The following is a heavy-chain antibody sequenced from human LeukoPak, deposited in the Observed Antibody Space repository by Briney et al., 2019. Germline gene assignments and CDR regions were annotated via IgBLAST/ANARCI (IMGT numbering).Heavy chain of an antibody. D-gene: IGHD5-24*01. J-gene: IGHJ6*03. V-gene: IGHV1-69*13. Sequence: EASVKVSCKASGGTFSSYAISWVRQAPGQGLEWMGGIIPIFGTANYAQKFQGRVTITADESTSTAYMELSSLRSEDTAVYYCAVGEMATIDLLYYYYYMDVWGKGTTVTVSS. CDR2: IIPIFGTA. CDR1: GGTFSSYA. CDR3: AVGEMATIDLLYYYYYMDV.